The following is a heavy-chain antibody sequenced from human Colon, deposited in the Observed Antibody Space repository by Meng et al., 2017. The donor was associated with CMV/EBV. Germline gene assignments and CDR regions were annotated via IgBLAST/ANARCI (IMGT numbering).Heavy chain of an antibody. D-gene: IGHD5-12*01. CDR2: ISTYNGNT. Sequence: GYTFSSDGISWVRQAPGQGLEWMGWISTYNGNTDYAQKFQGRVTMTTDTLTSTAYMELTSLKSDDTAVFYCARAREVGYSAYGYYDFWGQGTLVTVSS. CDR1: GYTFSSDG. V-gene: IGHV1-18*01. J-gene: IGHJ4*02. CDR3: ARAREVGYSAYGYYDF.